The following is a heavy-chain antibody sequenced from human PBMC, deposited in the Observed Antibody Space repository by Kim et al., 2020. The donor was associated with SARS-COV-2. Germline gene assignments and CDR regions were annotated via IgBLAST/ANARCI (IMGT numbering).Heavy chain of an antibody. V-gene: IGHV4-39*01. CDR3: ARQSSNWFDP. D-gene: IGHD1-26*01. J-gene: IGHJ5*02. CDR2: SP. Sequence: SPYYNQSLKSRVTISVDTSKNQFSLKLSSVTAADTAVYYCARQSSNWFDPWGQGTLVTVSS.